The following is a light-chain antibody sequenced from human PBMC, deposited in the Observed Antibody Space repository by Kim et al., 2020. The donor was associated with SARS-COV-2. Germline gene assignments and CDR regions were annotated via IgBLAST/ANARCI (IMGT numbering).Light chain of an antibody. V-gene: IGLV1-40*01. CDR2: ANN. CDR3: QSYDSSLSAWV. J-gene: IGLJ3*02. Sequence: QPVLTQPPSVSGAPGQRVTISCTGGSSNIGAGYDVHWYQQLPGTAPKLLIYANNNRPSGVPDRFSGSKSDTSGSLAITGLQAEDEADYYCQSYDSSLSAWVFGGGTQLTVL. CDR1: SSNIGAGYD.